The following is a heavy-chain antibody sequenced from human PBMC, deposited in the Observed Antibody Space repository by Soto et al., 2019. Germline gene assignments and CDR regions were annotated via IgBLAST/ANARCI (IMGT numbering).Heavy chain of an antibody. J-gene: IGHJ6*04. CDR3: AREPDDYSSRDV. Sequence: GGSLRLSCSASGFTFTTYPMHWVRQAPGKGLEWVSVIYSGGSTYYADSVKGRFTISRDNSKNTLYLQMNSLRAEDTAVYYCAREPDDYSSRDVWGKGTTVTVPQ. D-gene: IGHD4-4*01. V-gene: IGHV3-66*01. CDR2: IYSGGST. CDR1: GFTFTTYP.